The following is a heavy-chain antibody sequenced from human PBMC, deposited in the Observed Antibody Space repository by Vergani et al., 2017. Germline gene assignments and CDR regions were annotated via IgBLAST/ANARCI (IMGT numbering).Heavy chain of an antibody. CDR2: IYYSGST. J-gene: IGHJ6*02. CDR1: GGSFNTYY. V-gene: IGHV4-59*13. D-gene: IGHD4-17*01. CDR3: ARGGWGTVTTFFHYGMDV. Sequence: QVQLEESGPGLVKPSETLSLTCTVSGGSFNTYYWSWIRQSPGKGLEWIGYIYYSGSTNYNPSLKSRVTISVDTSKNQFSLKLSSVTAADTAVYYCARGGWGTVTTFFHYGMDVWGQGTTVTVSS.